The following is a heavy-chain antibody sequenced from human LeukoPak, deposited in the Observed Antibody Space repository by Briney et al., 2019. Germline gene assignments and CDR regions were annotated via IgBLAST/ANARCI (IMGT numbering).Heavy chain of an antibody. CDR2: IYYSGST. D-gene: IGHD6-19*01. CDR3: ARLFPERGWIDY. V-gene: IGHV4-39*01. J-gene: IGHJ4*02. Sequence: SDTLSLTCTVSGGSISSSSYYWCWIRQLPGKGLEWIGSIYYSGSTYYNPSLKSRVTISVDTSKNQFSLKLSSVTAADTAVYYCARLFPERGWIDYWGQGTLVTVSS. CDR1: GGSISSSSYY.